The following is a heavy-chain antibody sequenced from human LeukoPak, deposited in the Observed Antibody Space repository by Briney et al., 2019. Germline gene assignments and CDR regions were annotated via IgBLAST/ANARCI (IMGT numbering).Heavy chain of an antibody. CDR1: GYTFTSYG. D-gene: IGHD2-8*01. CDR2: ISTYNGNT. V-gene: IGHV1-18*01. J-gene: IGHJ4*02. CDR3: AREYCTNGVCYDPDY. Sequence: ASVNVSCTASGYTFTSYGISWVRQAPGQGLEWMGWISTYNGNTNYAQKLQGRVTMTTDTSTSTAYMELRSLRSDDTAVYYCAREYCTNGVCYDPDYWGQGTLVTVSS.